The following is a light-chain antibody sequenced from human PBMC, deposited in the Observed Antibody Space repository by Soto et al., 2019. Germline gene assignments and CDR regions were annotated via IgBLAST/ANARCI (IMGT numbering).Light chain of an antibody. Sequence: IVLTQSPATMSLSPGARATLSCGASERGSSSYVAWYQMKAGLAPRLLIHDASTRASGIPDRFRGSKSGTDFTLTIRGLEPEDAALYYCQQYGSSPITFGQGTRLE. V-gene: IGKV3D-20*01. CDR3: QQYGSSPIT. J-gene: IGKJ5*01. CDR2: DAS. CDR1: ERGSSSY.